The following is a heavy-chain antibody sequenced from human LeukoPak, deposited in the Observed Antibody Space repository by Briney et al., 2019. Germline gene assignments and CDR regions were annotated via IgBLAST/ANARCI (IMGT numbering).Heavy chain of an antibody. CDR2: ISSSSRYI. V-gene: IGHV3-11*06. D-gene: IGHD2-15*01. CDR3: ARAGTIVVPDY. J-gene: IGHJ4*01. CDR1: GFTFSDYY. Sequence: PGGSLRLSCAASGFTFSDYYMSWIRQAPGKGLEWVSSISSSSRYIYYADSVRGRFTISRDNAKNSLYLQMNSLRAEDTAVYYCARAGTIVVPDYWGQEPWSPSPQ.